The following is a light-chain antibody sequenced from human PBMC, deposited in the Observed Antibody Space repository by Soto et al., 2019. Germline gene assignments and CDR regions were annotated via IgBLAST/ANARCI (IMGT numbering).Light chain of an antibody. J-gene: IGKJ3*01. Sequence: EIVLTQSPGTLSLSPGERVTLSCSASQRVSSSFLALYQQKSGQAPRLLIYGASSRANGIPDRFSGSGSGTDFTLTISRLEPEDFAVYYCQQYGSSPLTFGPGTKVDIK. V-gene: IGKV3-20*01. CDR2: GAS. CDR3: QQYGSSPLT. CDR1: QRVSSSF.